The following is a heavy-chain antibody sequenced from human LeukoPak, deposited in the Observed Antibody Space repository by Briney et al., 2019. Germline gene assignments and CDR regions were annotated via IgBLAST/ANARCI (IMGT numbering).Heavy chain of an antibody. CDR3: ARGRSESYYHY. D-gene: IGHD1-26*01. CDR2: ISAYNGNT. Sequence: ASVKVSCKASGYTFTSYGISWVRQAAGQGLEWMGWISAYNGNTNYAQKLHGRVTMTRNTSINTAYMELSSLRSEDTAVYYCARGRSESYYHYWGQGTLVTVSS. V-gene: IGHV1-18*01. J-gene: IGHJ4*02. CDR1: GYTFTSYG.